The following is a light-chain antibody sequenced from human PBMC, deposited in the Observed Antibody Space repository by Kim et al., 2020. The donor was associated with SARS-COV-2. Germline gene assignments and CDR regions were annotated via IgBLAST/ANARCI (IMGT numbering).Light chain of an antibody. CDR3: QHRSTWPGRT. CDR1: QSVSNF. CDR2: DAS. V-gene: IGKV3-11*01. Sequence: ETVLTQSPATLSLSPGDRATLSCRASQSVSNFLAWYQQKPGQAPRLLIYDASNRATGIPGRFSGSGSETDFTLTITSLEPEDFAVYYCQHRSTWPGRTFGPGT. J-gene: IGKJ3*01.